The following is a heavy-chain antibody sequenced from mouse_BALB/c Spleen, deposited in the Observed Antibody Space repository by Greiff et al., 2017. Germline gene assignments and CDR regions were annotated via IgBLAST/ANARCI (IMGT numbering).Heavy chain of an antibody. Sequence: EVELMESGGGLVKPGGSLKLSCAASGFTFSSYTMSWVRQTPEKRLEWVATISSGGGNTYYPDSVKGRFTISRDNAKNNLYLQMSSLRSEDTALYYCARWLDAMDYWGQGTSVTVSS. CDR2: ISSGGGNT. V-gene: IGHV5-9*03. CDR1: GFTFSSYT. CDR3: ARWLDAMDY. J-gene: IGHJ4*01.